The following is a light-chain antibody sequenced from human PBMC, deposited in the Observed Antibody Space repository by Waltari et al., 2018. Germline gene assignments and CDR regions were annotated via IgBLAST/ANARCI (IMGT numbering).Light chain of an antibody. CDR3: QSYDSSLSGWV. CDR2: GNS. Sequence: QSVLTQPPSVSGAPRQRVTISCTGSSSHIGAGYDVPWYQQLPGTAPKLLIYGNSNRPSGVPDRFSGSKSGTSASLAITGLQAEDEAHYYCQSYDSSLSGWVFGGGTKLTVL. CDR1: SSHIGAGYD. J-gene: IGLJ3*02. V-gene: IGLV1-40*01.